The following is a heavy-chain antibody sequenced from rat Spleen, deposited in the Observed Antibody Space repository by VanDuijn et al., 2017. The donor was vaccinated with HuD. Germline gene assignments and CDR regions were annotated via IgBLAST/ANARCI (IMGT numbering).Heavy chain of an antibody. CDR2: MKYDGDT. CDR3: SRAASYYAYNSDWFAY. CDR1: GFSLMDYS. J-gene: IGHJ3*01. D-gene: IGHD4-3*01. Sequence: QVQLKESGPGLVQPSQTLSLTCTVSGFSLMDYSVHWVRQPPGKGLEWMGRMKYDGDTSYHSSLKSRLSIIRDTSKSQLFLKMNSLQTEETAIYYCSRAASYYAYNSDWFAYWGQGTLVTVSS. V-gene: IGHV2S30*01.